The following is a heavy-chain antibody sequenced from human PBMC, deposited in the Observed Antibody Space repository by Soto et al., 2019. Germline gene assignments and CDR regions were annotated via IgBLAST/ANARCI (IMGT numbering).Heavy chain of an antibody. V-gene: IGHV1-69*13. CDR3: ARGPFRPSAMDV. Sequence: SVKVSCKTSGDNFKKNVFTWVRQAPGQGLEWMGATIPAIGKTHYIEKFQGRVTITVDDATRTVYMEVRDLTSEETAIYYCARGPFRPSAMDVWGQGTTVTVS. CDR1: GDNFKKNV. J-gene: IGHJ6*02. CDR2: TIPAIGKT. D-gene: IGHD3-10*01.